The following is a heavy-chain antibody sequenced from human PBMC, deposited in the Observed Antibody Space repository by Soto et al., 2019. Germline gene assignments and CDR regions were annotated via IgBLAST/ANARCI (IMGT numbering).Heavy chain of an antibody. CDR2: ISSSSTI. CDR1: GFTFSSYS. D-gene: IGHD2-21*01. Sequence: EVQLVESGGGLVQPGGSLRLSCAASGFTFSSYSMNWVRQAPGKGLEWVSYISSSSTIYYADSVKGRFTISRDNAKNSLYLQMNSLRDEDTAVYYCARGLGVANTWFDTWGQGTLVTVSS. V-gene: IGHV3-48*02. CDR3: ARGLGVANTWFDT. J-gene: IGHJ5*02.